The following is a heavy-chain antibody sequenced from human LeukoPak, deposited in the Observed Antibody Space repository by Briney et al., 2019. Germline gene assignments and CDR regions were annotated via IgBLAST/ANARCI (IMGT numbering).Heavy chain of an antibody. CDR1: GFTFSSYS. CDR2: ISSSSSNI. Sequence: TGGSLRLSCAASGFTFSSYSMNWVRQAPGKGLEWVSYISSSSSNIYYADSVKGRFTISRDNSKNTLYLQMNSLRAEDTAVYYCAKGPRYNILTGYYKSHFFDYWGQGTLVTVSS. CDR3: AKGPRYNILTGYYKSHFFDY. J-gene: IGHJ4*02. V-gene: IGHV3-48*01. D-gene: IGHD3-9*01.